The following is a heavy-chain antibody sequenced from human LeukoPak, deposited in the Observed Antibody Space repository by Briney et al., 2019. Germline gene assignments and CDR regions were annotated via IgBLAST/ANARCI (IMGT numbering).Heavy chain of an antibody. CDR2: IWYDGSNK. Sequence: PGGSLGLSCAASGFTFSSYGMHWVRQAPGKGLEWVAVIWYDGSNKYYADSVKGRFTISRDNSKNTLYLQMNSLRAEDTAVYYCARDKGTYGDLHFDYWGQGTLVTVSS. CDR1: GFTFSSYG. J-gene: IGHJ4*02. V-gene: IGHV3-33*01. CDR3: ARDKGTYGDLHFDY. D-gene: IGHD4-17*01.